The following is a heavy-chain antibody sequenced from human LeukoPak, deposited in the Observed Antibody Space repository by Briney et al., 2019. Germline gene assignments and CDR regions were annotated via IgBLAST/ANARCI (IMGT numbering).Heavy chain of an antibody. D-gene: IGHD6-19*01. CDR3: ARDPSLAVAGIRLFDY. V-gene: IGHV1-18*01. J-gene: IGHJ4*02. Sequence: ASVKVSCKTSGYTFTNYCISWVRPAPGQGLEWMGWISGYNGNPRYAQKVQGRVTMTTDTSTNTAYMEVNSLRSDDTAIYYYARDPSLAVAGIRLFDYWGQGTLVIVSS. CDR2: ISGYNGNP. CDR1: GYTFTNYC.